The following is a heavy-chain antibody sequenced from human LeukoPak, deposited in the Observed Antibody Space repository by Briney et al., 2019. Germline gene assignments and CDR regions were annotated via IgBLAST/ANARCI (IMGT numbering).Heavy chain of an antibody. D-gene: IGHD4-17*01. J-gene: IGHJ4*02. CDR2: VYYTGSV. CDR3: ARLAPVAHSGDYLGYFDY. Sequence: PSETLSLTCTVSGGSMTNYYWTWVRQYPEKGLEWFGYVYYTGSVNYNPSLKSRVTILVDSSKTHFSLNLSSVTAADTAVYYCARLAPVAHSGDYLGYFDYWGQGVLVTVSS. CDR1: GGSMTNYY. V-gene: IGHV4-59*08.